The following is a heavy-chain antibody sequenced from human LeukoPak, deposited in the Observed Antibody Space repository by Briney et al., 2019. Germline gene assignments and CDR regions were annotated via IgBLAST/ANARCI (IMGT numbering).Heavy chain of an antibody. D-gene: IGHD4-11*01. CDR3: ARVRAGLQAFDT. CDR1: GFKFNTHN. CDR2: ISSGSKYI. J-gene: IGHJ5*02. Sequence: PGESLRLSCAVSGFKFNTHNLNWVRQAPGKGLEWVSSISSGSKYILYADSVKGRFTVSRDNAKNSLYLQMNSLRAEDTAVYYCARVRAGLQAFDTWGQGTVVTVSS. V-gene: IGHV3-21*01.